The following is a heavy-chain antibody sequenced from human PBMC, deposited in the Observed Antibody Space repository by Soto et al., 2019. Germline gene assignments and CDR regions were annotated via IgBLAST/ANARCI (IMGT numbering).Heavy chain of an antibody. CDR1: GGTFSSYA. CDR3: ARGHGYSSGWYGGGPDY. D-gene: IGHD6-19*01. Sequence: QVQLVQSGAEVKKPGSSVKVSCEASGGTFSSYAISWVRQDPGQGLEWMGGIIPIFGTANYAQKFQGRVTITADESTSTAYMELSSLRSEDTTVYYCARGHGYSSGWYGGGPDYWGQGTLVTVSS. V-gene: IGHV1-69*01. CDR2: IIPIFGTA. J-gene: IGHJ4*02.